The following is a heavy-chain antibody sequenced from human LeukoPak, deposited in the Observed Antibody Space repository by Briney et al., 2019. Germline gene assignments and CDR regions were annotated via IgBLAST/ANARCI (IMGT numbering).Heavy chain of an antibody. V-gene: IGHV1-46*01. CDR3: AREGVVVVAATPYFDY. J-gene: IGHJ4*02. CDR2: INPSGGST. D-gene: IGHD2-15*01. CDR1: GSTFTSYY. Sequence: ASVKVSCKASGSTFTSYYMRWVRQAPGQGLEWVGIINPSGGSTSYAQKFQGRVTMTRDTSTSTVYMELRSLRSEDTAVYYCAREGVVVVAATPYFDYWGQGTLVTVSS.